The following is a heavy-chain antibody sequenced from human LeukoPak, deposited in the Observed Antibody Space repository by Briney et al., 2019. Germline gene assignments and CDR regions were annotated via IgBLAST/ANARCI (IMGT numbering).Heavy chain of an antibody. CDR1: GYTFTSYG. J-gene: IGHJ4*02. V-gene: IGHV3-7*01. D-gene: IGHD2-2*01. CDR2: INLDGSDK. CDR3: ARGTRYFDY. Sequence: GASVKVSCKASGYTFTSYGISWVRQAPGKGLEWVGNINLDGSDKYYGDSVKGRFTISRDNAKNSLYLQMNSLRAEDTAVYYCARGTRYFDYWGQGNMVTVSS.